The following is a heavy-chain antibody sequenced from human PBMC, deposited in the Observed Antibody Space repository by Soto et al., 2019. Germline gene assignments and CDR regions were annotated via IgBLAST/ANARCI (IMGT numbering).Heavy chain of an antibody. CDR1: GGSISIYY. V-gene: IGHV4-59*01. CDR3: ARTDGSSWYRYYFDY. CDR2: IYYSGST. D-gene: IGHD6-13*01. J-gene: IGHJ4*02. Sequence: SETLSLTCTVSGGSISIYYWSWIRHPPGKGLEWIGYIYYSGSTNYNPSLKSRVTISVDTSKNQFSLKLSSVTAADAAVYYCARTDGSSWYRYYFDYWGQGTLVTVSS.